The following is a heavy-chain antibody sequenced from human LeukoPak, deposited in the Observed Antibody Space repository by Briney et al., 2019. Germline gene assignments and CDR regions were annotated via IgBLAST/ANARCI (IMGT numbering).Heavy chain of an antibody. CDR3: ARDNSVGDTAWWFDP. J-gene: IGHJ5*02. CDR2: ISAYNGNT. V-gene: IGHV1-18*01. CDR1: GYTFTSYG. Sequence: ASVKVSCKASGYTFTSYGISWVRQAPGQGLEWMGWISAYNGNTNYAQKLQGRVTMTTDTSTSTAYMELRSLRSDDTAVYYCARDNSVGDTAWWFDPWGQGTLVTVSS. D-gene: IGHD1-26*01.